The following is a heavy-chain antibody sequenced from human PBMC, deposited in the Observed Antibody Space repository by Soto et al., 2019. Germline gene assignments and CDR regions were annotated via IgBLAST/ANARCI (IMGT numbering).Heavy chain of an antibody. CDR1: GFSLSTSGVG. CDR2: IYWDDDK. J-gene: IGHJ4*02. Sequence: QITLKESGPTLVKPTQTLTLTCTFSGFSLSTSGVGVGWIRQPPGKALEWLALIYWDDDKRYSPSLKSRLTITKDTTQHQVVLTMTNMDPVDTATYYCAHSLLLSQYSSSGVFDYWGQGTLVTVSS. D-gene: IGHD6-6*01. CDR3: AHSLLLSQYSSSGVFDY. V-gene: IGHV2-5*02.